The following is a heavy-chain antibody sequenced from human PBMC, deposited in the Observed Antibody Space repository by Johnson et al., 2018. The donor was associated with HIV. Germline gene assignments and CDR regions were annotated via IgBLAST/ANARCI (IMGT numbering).Heavy chain of an antibody. D-gene: IGHD1-14*01. V-gene: IGHV3-53*01. CDR3: AKDPNPGGDAFDI. CDR2: IYSGGST. Sequence: VQLVESGGGVVQPGRSLRLSCAASGFTVSSNYMSWVRQAPGKGLEWVSVIYSGGSTYYADSVKGRFTISRDNSKNTLYLQMNSLRAEDTAVYYCAKDPNPGGDAFDIWGQGTMVTVSS. J-gene: IGHJ3*02. CDR1: GFTVSSNY.